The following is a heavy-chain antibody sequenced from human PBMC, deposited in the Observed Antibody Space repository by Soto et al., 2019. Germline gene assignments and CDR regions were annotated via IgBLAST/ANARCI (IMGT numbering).Heavy chain of an antibody. V-gene: IGHV1-2*02. CDR1: GGSFNSFA. CDR3: ARGRTGTTSYFDY. J-gene: IGHJ4*02. CDR2: INPNSGGT. Sequence: GASVKVSCKASGGSFNSFAISWVRQAPGQGLEWMGWINPNSGGTNYAQKFQGRVTMTRDTSISTAYMELSRLRSDDTAVYYCARGRTGTTSYFDYWGQGNLVTVSS. D-gene: IGHD1-1*01.